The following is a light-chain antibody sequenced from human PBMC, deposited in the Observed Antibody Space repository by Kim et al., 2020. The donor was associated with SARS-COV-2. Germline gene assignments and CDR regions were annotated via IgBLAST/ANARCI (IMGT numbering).Light chain of an antibody. CDR2: DND. J-gene: IGLJ2*01. Sequence: QSVLTQPPSMSAAPGQRVTISCSGSSSNTGRNYVSWYQQFPGTAPKLVIYDNDKRPSGIPDRFSGSKSGTSATLGITGLQTGDEADYYCETWDSSLRAGVFGGGTKVTVL. CDR1: SSNTGRNY. CDR3: ETWDSSLRAGV. V-gene: IGLV1-51*01.